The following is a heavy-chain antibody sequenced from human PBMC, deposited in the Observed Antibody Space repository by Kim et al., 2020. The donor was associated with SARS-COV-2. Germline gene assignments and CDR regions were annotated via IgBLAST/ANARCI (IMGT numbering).Heavy chain of an antibody. CDR2: ISAYNGNT. J-gene: IGHJ4*02. V-gene: IGHV1-18*04. D-gene: IGHD3-22*01. CDR3: ARDTPYYYDSSDLGQ. Sequence: ASVKVSCKASGYTFTSYGISWVRQAPGQGLEWMGWISAYNGNTNYAQKLQGRVTMTTDTSTSTAYMELRSLRSDDTAVYYCARDTPYYYDSSDLGQWGQGTLVTVSS. CDR1: GYTFTSYG.